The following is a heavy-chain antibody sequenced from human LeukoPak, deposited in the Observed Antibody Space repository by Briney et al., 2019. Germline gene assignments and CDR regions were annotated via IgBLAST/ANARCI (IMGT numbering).Heavy chain of an antibody. J-gene: IGHJ3*02. CDR1: NGSVSSYY. Sequence: SETLSLTCTVSNGSVSSYYWSWIRQPPGKGLEWIGYIYYSGSTNYNPSLKSRVTISVDTSKNQFSLKLGSVTAADTAVYYCASTLADAFDIWSQGTMVTVSS. CDR2: IYYSGST. CDR3: ASTLADAFDI. V-gene: IGHV4-59*02.